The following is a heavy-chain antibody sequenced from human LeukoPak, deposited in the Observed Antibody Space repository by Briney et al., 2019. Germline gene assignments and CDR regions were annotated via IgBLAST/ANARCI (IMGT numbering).Heavy chain of an antibody. D-gene: IGHD6-6*01. CDR3: TKYSSSSWGFDY. CDR2: INPSGGST. J-gene: IGHJ4*02. CDR1: GYTFTSYY. V-gene: IGHV1-46*01. Sequence: GASVKVSCKASGYTFTSYYMHWVRQAPGQGLEWMGIINPSGGSTSYAQKFQGRVTMTRDTSISTAYMELSRLRSDDAAVYYCTKYSSSSWGFDYWGQGTLVTVSS.